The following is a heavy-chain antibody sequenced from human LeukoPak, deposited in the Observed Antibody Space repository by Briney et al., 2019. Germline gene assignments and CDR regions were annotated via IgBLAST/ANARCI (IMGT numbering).Heavy chain of an antibody. CDR1: GFTFSSYS. D-gene: IGHD6-13*01. CDR3: AKDRSSWKLMDAFDI. V-gene: IGHV3-21*04. CDR2: ISSSSSYI. Sequence: GGSLRLSCAASGFTFSSYSMNWVRQAPGKGLEWVSSISSSSSYIYYADSVKGRFTISRDNAKNSLYLQMNSLRAEDTAVYYCAKDRSSWKLMDAFDIWGQGTMVTVSS. J-gene: IGHJ3*02.